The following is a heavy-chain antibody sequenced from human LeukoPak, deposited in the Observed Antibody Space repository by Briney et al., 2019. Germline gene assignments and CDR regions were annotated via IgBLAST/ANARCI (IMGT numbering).Heavy chain of an antibody. V-gene: IGHV4-59*01. CDR3: ARLSGYSSGHYYSDY. CDR2: IYYRGST. Sequence: SETLSLTCTVSGGSISSDYWSWIRQPPGKGLEWIGYIYYRGSTNYNPSLKSRVTISVDTSKNQFSLKLSSVTAADTAVYYCARLSGYSSGHYYSDYWGQGTLVPVSS. CDR1: GGSISSDY. J-gene: IGHJ4*02. D-gene: IGHD3-22*01.